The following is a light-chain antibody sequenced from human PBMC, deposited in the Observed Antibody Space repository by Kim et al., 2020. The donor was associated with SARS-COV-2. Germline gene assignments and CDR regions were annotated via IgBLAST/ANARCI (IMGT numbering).Light chain of an antibody. CDR1: QSVRNGY. J-gene: IGKJ5*01. Sequence: VLTQSPGTLSLSPGERATLSCRASQSVRNGYLAWYQQKPGQAPRLLIYDASSRATGIPDRFSGSGSGTDFTLTISRLEPEDFAVYYCQQYTGSPITFGQGTRPEIK. V-gene: IGKV3-20*01. CDR2: DAS. CDR3: QQYTGSPIT.